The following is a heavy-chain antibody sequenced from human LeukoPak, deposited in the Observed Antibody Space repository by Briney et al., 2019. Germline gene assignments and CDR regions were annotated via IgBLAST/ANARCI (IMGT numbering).Heavy chain of an antibody. CDR1: DGSMSPYY. V-gene: IGHV4-59*08. CDR2: IFYNGNT. D-gene: IGHD3-10*01. Sequence: SETLSLTCTVSDGSMSPYYWSWIRQSPGKGLEWIAYIFYNGNTKYNPSLWSRVTISIDTSRNQVFLNLNSVTAADTAEYYCARGRSRSPGPGSSDYWGQGTLVTVSS. CDR3: ARGRSRSPGPGSSDY. J-gene: IGHJ4*02.